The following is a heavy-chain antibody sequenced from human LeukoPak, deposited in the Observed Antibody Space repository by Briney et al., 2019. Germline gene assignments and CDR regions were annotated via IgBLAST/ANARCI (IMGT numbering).Heavy chain of an antibody. V-gene: IGHV4-28*01. Sequence: SDTLSLTCTVPGYSISSDNWWGWIRQPPGKGLEWIGYIYYSGSSHYNPSLESRVTMSLDTSKNQVSLKVSSVTAVATAVYYCARYGRSWYGGMDVWGQGTTVTVSS. CDR1: GYSISSDNW. D-gene: IGHD6-13*01. CDR2: IYYSGSS. CDR3: ARYGRSWYGGMDV. J-gene: IGHJ6*02.